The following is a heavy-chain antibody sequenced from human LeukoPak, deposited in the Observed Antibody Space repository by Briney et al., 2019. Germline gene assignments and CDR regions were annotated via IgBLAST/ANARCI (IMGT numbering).Heavy chain of an antibody. CDR3: ATGLRLYYFDY. V-gene: IGHV3-7*01. CDR2: IKQDGSEK. D-gene: IGHD4-17*01. J-gene: IGHJ4*02. CDR1: GFTFSSYE. Sequence: GGSLRLSCAASGFTFSSYEMNWVRQAPGKGLEWVANIKQDGSEKYYVDSVKGRFTISRDNAKNSLYLQMNSLRAEDTAVYYCATGLRLYYFDYWGQGTLVTVSS.